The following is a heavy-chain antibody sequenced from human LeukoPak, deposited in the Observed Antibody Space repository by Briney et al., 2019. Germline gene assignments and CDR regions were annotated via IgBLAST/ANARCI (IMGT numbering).Heavy chain of an antibody. Sequence: GGSLRLSCAASGFTVSGNYMSWVRQAPGKGLEYVSVIYTGGSTYYADSVKGRFTISRGKSKNTLDLQMDSLRAEDTAVYYCARLIAAAGRVYFDSWGQGTLVTVSS. D-gene: IGHD6-13*01. J-gene: IGHJ4*02. CDR1: GFTVSGNY. CDR2: IYTGGST. V-gene: IGHV3-53*01. CDR3: ARLIAAAGRVYFDS.